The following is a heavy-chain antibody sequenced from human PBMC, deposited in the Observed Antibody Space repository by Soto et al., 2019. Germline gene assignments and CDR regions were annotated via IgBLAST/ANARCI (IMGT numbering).Heavy chain of an antibody. V-gene: IGHV1-2*02. CDR2: IGPESGAT. Sequence: ASEKVSCKASGYTFTGHYIHWVRQAPEQGPEWMGEIGPESGATRYAQKFQGRVTVTRDTSITTVYMELKDLSPDDTAVYYCGRGRSGQIVVFYWGQGTPVTVSS. J-gene: IGHJ4*02. D-gene: IGHD1-26*01. CDR1: GYTFTGHY. CDR3: GRGRSGQIVVFY.